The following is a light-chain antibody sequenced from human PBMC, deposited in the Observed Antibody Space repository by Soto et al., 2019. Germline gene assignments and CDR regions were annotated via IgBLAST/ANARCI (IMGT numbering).Light chain of an antibody. CDR1: QGISSY. Sequence: IQLTQSPSSLSASVGDRVTITCRASQGISSYLAWYQQKPGKAPKLLIYAASTLQSGVPSRFSGSGSGTDFTFTFSSLQPEDFATYYCQQLNSYSITFGQGTRLEIK. CDR2: AAS. J-gene: IGKJ5*01. CDR3: QQLNSYSIT. V-gene: IGKV1-9*01.